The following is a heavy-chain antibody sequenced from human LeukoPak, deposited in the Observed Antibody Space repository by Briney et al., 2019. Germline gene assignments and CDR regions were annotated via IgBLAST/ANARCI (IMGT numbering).Heavy chain of an antibody. J-gene: IGHJ4*02. V-gene: IGHV3-74*01. CDR2: ITSDGSST. D-gene: IGHD1-26*01. Sequence: GPLRLSCTASGFTFSSYWMHWVRQAPGKGLEWVSSITSDGSSTSHADSVKGRFTISRDNAKNTLYLQMNSLKAEDTAVYYCSRGVGATDSWGQGTLVTVSS. CDR3: SRGVGATDS. CDR1: GFTFSSYW.